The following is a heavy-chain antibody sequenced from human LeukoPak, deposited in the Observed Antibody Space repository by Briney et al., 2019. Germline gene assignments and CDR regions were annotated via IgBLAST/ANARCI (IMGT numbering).Heavy chain of an antibody. CDR1: GYTFTTYY. D-gene: IGHD6-19*01. CDR2: FNPSGGGT. V-gene: IGHV1-46*01. J-gene: IGHJ4*02. Sequence: ASVKVSCKTSGYTFTTYYVHWVRQAPGQGLEWMGLFNPSGGGTSYAQKFQGRVTMTRDTSTSTVYMELSSLRPEDTAVYYCAKDAVAGTHYFDYWGQGTLVTVSP. CDR3: AKDAVAGTHYFDY.